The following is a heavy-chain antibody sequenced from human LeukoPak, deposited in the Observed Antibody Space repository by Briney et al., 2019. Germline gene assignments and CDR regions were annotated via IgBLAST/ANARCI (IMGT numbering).Heavy chain of an antibody. CDR3: ARDEGYDILTGYYETPSFDY. CDR2: IYHSGST. J-gene: IGHJ4*02. V-gene: IGHV4-38-2*02. CDR1: GYSISSGYY. D-gene: IGHD3-9*01. Sequence: SSETLSLTCTVSGYSISSGYYWGWIRQPPGKGLEWIGSIYHSGSTYYNPSLKSRVTISVDTSKNQFSLKLSSVTAADTAVYYCARDEGYDILTGYYETPSFDYWGQGTLVTVSS.